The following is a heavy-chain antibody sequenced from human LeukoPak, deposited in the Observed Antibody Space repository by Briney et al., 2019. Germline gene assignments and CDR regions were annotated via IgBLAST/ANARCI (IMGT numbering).Heavy chain of an antibody. D-gene: IGHD3-3*01. J-gene: IGHJ6*03. CDR3: AKDLLQDYDFWSGYYTGMDV. CDR1: GSTFSSYA. V-gene: IGHV3-23*01. Sequence: GGSLRLSCAASGSTFSSYAMSWVRQAPGKGLEWVSAISGSGGSTYYADSVKGRFTISRDNSKNTLYLQMNSLRAEDMAVYYCAKDLLQDYDFWSGYYTGMDVWGKGTTVTVSS. CDR2: ISGSGGST.